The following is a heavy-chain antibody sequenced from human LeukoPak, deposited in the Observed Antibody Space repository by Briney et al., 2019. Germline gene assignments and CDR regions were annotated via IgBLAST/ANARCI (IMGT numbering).Heavy chain of an antibody. CDR3: ARDRDIVVVPAANTYYYYYGMDV. CDR2: IIPIFGTA. Sequence: GASVKVSCKASGGTFSSYAISWVRQAPGQGLEWMGGIIPIFGTANYAQKFQGRVTITADESTSTAYMELSSLRSEDTAVYYCARDRDIVVVPAANTYYYYYGMDVWGQGTTVTVSS. CDR1: GGTFSSYA. J-gene: IGHJ6*02. V-gene: IGHV1-69*01. D-gene: IGHD2-2*01.